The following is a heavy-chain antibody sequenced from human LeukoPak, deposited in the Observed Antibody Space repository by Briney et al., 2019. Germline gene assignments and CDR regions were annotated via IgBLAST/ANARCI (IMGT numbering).Heavy chain of an antibody. CDR2: TSGSGNSP. Sequence: PGGSLRLSCAASGFTFSNYGMKWVRHAPWKGVESVSATSGSGNSPNYSDSVKGRFTISRDNSKNTLYLKMNSLRAEDTAVYYCAKTTGGNAYDYIDYWGQGTLVTVSS. J-gene: IGHJ4*02. D-gene: IGHD5-12*01. CDR3: AKTTGGNAYDYIDY. CDR1: GFTFSNYG. V-gene: IGHV3-23*01.